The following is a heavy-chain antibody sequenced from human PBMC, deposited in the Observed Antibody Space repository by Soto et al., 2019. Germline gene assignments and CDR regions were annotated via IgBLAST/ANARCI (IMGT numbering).Heavy chain of an antibody. D-gene: IGHD2-21*01. CDR3: ARRIPFGYGMDV. CDR2: ITSNGGNT. V-gene: IGHV3-64*01. J-gene: IGHJ6*02. Sequence: EVQLVESGGGLVQPGGSLRLSCAASGFTFSSYAMHWVRQAPGKGLEYVSVITSNGGNTDYASFVKGRFTISRDNSKNTLYLQMGSLRAEDMAVYYSARRIPFGYGMDVWGQGTTVTVSS. CDR1: GFTFSSYA.